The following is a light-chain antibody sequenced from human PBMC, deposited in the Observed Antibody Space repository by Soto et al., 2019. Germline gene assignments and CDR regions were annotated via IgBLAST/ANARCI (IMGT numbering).Light chain of an antibody. CDR2: YDN. V-gene: IGLV1-36*01. Sequence: QSVVTQPPSVSGAPRQRVTISCSGSSSNIGNNAVNWYQQLPGKAPKLLIYYDNLLPSGVSGRFSGSKSGTSAFLAISGLQSEDEADYYCAAWDDSLNCVVFGGGTKLTVL. J-gene: IGLJ2*01. CDR1: SSNIGNNA. CDR3: AAWDDSLNCVV.